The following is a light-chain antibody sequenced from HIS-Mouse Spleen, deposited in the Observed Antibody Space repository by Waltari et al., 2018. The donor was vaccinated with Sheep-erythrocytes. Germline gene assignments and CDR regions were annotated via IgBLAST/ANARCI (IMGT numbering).Light chain of an antibody. CDR2: QDS. CDR3: QAWDSSTAV. J-gene: IGLJ2*01. CDR1: KLGYKY. Sequence: SYELTQPPSVSVSPGQTASITCSGDKLGYKYACWYQQKPGQSPVLVIYQDSKRPSGIPERFSGSNSGNPATLTISGTQAMDEADYYCQAWDSSTAVFGGGTKLTVL. V-gene: IGLV3-1*01.